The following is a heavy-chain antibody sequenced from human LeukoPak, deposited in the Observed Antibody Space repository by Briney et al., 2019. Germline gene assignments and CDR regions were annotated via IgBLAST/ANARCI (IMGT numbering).Heavy chain of an antibody. J-gene: IGHJ4*02. CDR3: AREVGIRGHFDY. V-gene: IGHV1-18*01. CDR2: ISTYNGNT. CDR1: GYTFTSYG. D-gene: IGHD1-26*01. Sequence: ASVTVSCTASGYTFTSYGINWVRQAPGQGLEWMGWISTYNGNTNYAPKLQGRVTMTTDTSTSTAYMELRSLRSDDTAVYYCAREVGIRGHFDYWGRGTPVTVSS.